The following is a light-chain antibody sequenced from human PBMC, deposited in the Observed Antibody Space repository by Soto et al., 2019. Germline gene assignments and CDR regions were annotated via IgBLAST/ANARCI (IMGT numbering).Light chain of an antibody. J-gene: IGLJ1*01. Sequence: QSVLTQPASVSGSPGQSITISCTGTSSDVGGYNYVSWYQQHPGKAPKLMIYEVSNRPSGVSNRFSGSKSGNTASLTISGLQAEDEPDYYCSSYTSSSTLSYVFGTGTKLTVL. V-gene: IGLV2-14*01. CDR1: SSDVGGYNY. CDR3: SSYTSSSTLSYV. CDR2: EVS.